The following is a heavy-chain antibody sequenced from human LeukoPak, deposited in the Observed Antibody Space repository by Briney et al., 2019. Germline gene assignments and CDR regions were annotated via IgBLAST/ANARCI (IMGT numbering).Heavy chain of an antibody. CDR2: INHSGST. Sequence: KSSETLSLTCAVYGGSFSGYYWSWIRQPPGKGLEWIGEINHSGSTNYNPSLKSRVTISVDTSKNQFSLKLSSVTAADTAVYYCARGGGWFGPSDAFDIWGQGTMVTVSS. CDR3: ARGGGWFGPSDAFDI. D-gene: IGHD3-10*01. J-gene: IGHJ3*02. V-gene: IGHV4-34*01. CDR1: GGSFSGYY.